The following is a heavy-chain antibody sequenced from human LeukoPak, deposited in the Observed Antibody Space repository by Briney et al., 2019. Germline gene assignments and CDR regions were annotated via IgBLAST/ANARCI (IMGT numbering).Heavy chain of an antibody. V-gene: IGHV3-53*01. CDR2: IYSGGGA. CDR1: GFTVTGNY. Sequence: GGSLRLSCAASGFTVTGNYMSWVRQAPGKGLEWVSIIYSGGGAYYADSVKGRFTISRDNSKNTLYLQMNSLRAEDTAAYHCAKGRNEDGDAALDYWGQGTLVTVSS. CDR3: AKGRNEDGDAALDY. J-gene: IGHJ4*02. D-gene: IGHD4-17*01.